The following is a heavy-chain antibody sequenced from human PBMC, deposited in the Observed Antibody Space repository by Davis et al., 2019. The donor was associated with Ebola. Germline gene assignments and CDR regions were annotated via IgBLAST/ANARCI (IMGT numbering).Heavy chain of an antibody. J-gene: IGHJ4*02. Sequence: ASVKVSCKASGYPFTSYGVTWVRQAPGQGLEWMGWINPHNSNTNYAQSVQGRVTMTTDTSTSTAYMEVGSLGSDDTAVYYCARAQFPTTSDHWGQGTLVTVSS. CDR3: ARAQFPTTSDH. D-gene: IGHD1-1*01. CDR1: GYPFTSYG. CDR2: INPHNSNT. V-gene: IGHV1-18*04.